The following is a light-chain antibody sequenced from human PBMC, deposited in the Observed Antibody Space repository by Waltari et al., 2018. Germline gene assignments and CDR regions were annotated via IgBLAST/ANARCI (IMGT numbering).Light chain of an antibody. J-gene: IGKJ1*01. CDR2: SAS. CDR3: QQSYISLT. V-gene: IGKV1-39*01. Sequence: DIQMTQSPSSLSASVGDRVTITCRASQSISNYLSWYQQKPGKAPNLRIYSASSFQSGVPSRFSGSGSGTDFTLTISSLQPEDFATYYCQQSYISLTFGQGTKVEIK. CDR1: QSISNY.